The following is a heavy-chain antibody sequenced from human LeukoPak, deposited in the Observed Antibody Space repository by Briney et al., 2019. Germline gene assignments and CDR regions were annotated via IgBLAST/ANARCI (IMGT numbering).Heavy chain of an antibody. J-gene: IGHJ5*02. Sequence: ASVKVSCKATGYTFTSYGISWVRQAPGQGLEWMGWISGYNGNTNYAQKFQGRVTMTRDTSTSTAYMELRSLRSDDTAVYYCARDNSVRDEAWWFNPWGQGTLVTVSS. D-gene: IGHD5-24*01. CDR3: ARDNSVRDEAWWFNP. CDR2: ISGYNGNT. CDR1: GYTFTSYG. V-gene: IGHV1-18*01.